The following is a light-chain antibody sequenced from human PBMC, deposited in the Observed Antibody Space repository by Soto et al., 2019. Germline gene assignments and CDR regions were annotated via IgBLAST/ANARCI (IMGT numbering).Light chain of an antibody. CDR3: SSYTSSNTLL. J-gene: IGLJ3*02. CDR1: SSDVGGYNY. Sequence: QAVLTQPASVSGSPGQSITISCTGTSSDVGGYNYVSWYQQHPGKAPKLMIYDVNNRPSGVSNRFSGSKSGNTASLTISGLQAEDEADYYCSSYTSSNTLLFGGGTKVTVL. CDR2: DVN. V-gene: IGLV2-14*01.